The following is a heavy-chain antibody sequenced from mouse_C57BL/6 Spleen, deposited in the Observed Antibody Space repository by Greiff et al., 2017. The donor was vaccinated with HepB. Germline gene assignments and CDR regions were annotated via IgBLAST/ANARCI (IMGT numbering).Heavy chain of an antibody. CDR1: GYTFTDHT. Sequence: QVQLQQSDAELVKPGASVKISCKVSGYTFTDHTIHWMKQRPEQGLEWIGYIYPRDGSTKYNEKFKGKATLTADKSSSTAYMQLNSLTSEDSAVYFCARLADYDYDLYYAMDDWGQGTSVTVSS. J-gene: IGHJ4*01. D-gene: IGHD2-4*01. CDR2: IYPRDGST. CDR3: ARLADYDYDLYYAMDD. V-gene: IGHV1-78*01.